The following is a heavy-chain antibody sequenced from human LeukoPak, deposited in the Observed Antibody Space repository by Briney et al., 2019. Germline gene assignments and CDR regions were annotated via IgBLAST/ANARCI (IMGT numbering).Heavy chain of an antibody. CDR3: ARDGRVGAAAGGCYYYGMDV. D-gene: IGHD6-13*01. CDR1: GFTVSSNY. V-gene: IGHV3-66*01. Sequence: PGGSLRLSRAASGFTVSSNYMSWVRQAPGKGLEWVSVIYSGGSTYYADSVKGRFTISRDNSKNTLYLQMNSLRAEDTAVYYCARDGRVGAAAGGCYYYGMDVWGQGTTVTVSS. CDR2: IYSGGST. J-gene: IGHJ6*02.